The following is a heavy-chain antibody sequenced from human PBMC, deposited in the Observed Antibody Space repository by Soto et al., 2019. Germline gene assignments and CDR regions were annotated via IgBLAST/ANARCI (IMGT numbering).Heavy chain of an antibody. V-gene: IGHV4-34*12. J-gene: IGHJ3*02. CDR2: LIHGGST. CDR1: GASLGGFH. D-gene: IGHD3-16*01. CDR3: ARSPLGYDYVRQTWREVGDSFDI. Sequence: SETLSLTCAIYGASLGGFHWTWLRQAPGKGLEWIGELIHGGSTNYNPSLKSRVSFSLDTSKNQFSLHLMSVTAADTAVYYCARSPLGYDYVRQTWREVGDSFDIWGRGTMGT.